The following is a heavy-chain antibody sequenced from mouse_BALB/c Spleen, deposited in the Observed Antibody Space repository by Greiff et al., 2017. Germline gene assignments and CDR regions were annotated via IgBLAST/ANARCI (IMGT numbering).Heavy chain of an antibody. J-gene: IGHJ2*01. CDR3: RNFEVDY. CDR2: IDPENGDT. D-gene: IGHD2-1*01. V-gene: IGHV14-4*02. Sequence: DVKLVESGAELVRSGASVKLSCTASGFNIKDYYMHWVKQRPEQGLEWIGWIDPENGDTEYAPKFQGKATMTADTSSNTAYLQLSSLTSEDTAVYYCRNFEVDYWGQGTTLTVSS. CDR1: GFNIKDYY.